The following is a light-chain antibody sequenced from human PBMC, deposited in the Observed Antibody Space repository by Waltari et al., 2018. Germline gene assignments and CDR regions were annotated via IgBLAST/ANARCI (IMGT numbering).Light chain of an antibody. V-gene: IGLV3-21*04. J-gene: IGLJ1*01. Sequence: SYVLTQPPSVSVAPGETATLTCGGDSTGMRHVHWYHQRAGQAPRLVISYNTVRPSGIPGRFSGSTSGTTSTLTISRVEAGDEADYYCQVWDRSRDHVFGAGTKVTVL. CDR3: QVWDRSRDHV. CDR2: YNT. CDR1: STGMRH.